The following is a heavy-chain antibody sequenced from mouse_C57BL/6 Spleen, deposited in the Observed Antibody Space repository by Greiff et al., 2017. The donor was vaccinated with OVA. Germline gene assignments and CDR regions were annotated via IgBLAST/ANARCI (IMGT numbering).Heavy chain of an antibody. D-gene: IGHD1-1*01. J-gene: IGHJ2*01. Sequence: QVQLQQPGAELVKPGASVKMSCKASGYTFTSYWITWVKQRPGQGLEWIGDIYPGSGSTNYNEKFKSKATLTVDTSSSTAYMQLSSLTSEDSAVYYCAGGMGDTTVVAGIDYWGQGTTLTVSS. CDR1: GYTFTSYW. V-gene: IGHV1-55*01. CDR3: AGGMGDTTVVAGIDY. CDR2: IYPGSGST.